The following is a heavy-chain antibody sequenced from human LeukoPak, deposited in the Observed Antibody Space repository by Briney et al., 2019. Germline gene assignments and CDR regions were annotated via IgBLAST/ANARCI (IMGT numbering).Heavy chain of an antibody. CDR3: ARAGVLRYFDWLSDNWFDP. CDR2: IYYSGGT. V-gene: IGHV4-39*07. CDR1: GGSISSSSYY. D-gene: IGHD3-9*01. J-gene: IGHJ5*02. Sequence: SETLSLTCTVSGGSISSSSYYWGWIRQPPGRGLEWIGSIYYSGGTYYNPSLKSRVTISVDTSKNQFSLKLSSVTAADTAVYYCARAGVLRYFDWLSDNWFDPWGQGTLVTVSS.